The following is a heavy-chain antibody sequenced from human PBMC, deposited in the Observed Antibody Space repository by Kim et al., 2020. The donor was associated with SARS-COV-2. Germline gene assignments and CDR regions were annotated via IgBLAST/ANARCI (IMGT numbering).Heavy chain of an antibody. CDR1: GFTFSSYG. D-gene: IGHD5-12*01. CDR3: ARDSGWLQFSPQRAEYFQH. Sequence: GGSLRLSCAASGFTFSSYGMHWVRQAPGKGLEWVAVIWYDGSNKYYADSVKGRFTISRDNSKNTLYLQMNSLRAEDTAVYYCARDSGWLQFSPQRAEYFQHWGQGTLVTVSS. CDR2: IWYDGSNK. V-gene: IGHV3-33*01. J-gene: IGHJ1*01.